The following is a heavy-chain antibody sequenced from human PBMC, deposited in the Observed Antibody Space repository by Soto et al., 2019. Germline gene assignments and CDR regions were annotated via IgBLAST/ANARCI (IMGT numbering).Heavy chain of an antibody. D-gene: IGHD3-10*01. CDR3: AKGGITLVRGSFDY. V-gene: IGHV3-23*01. CDR2: ISGSGSKT. Sequence: EGSRRLPCGVSGFRLRKDAMSGFGKVQGKGLEWVSAISGSGSKTYYIDSVKGRFTISRDRSKTTLFLQMNNLRAEDTAVYYCAKGGITLVRGSFDYWGQGA. CDR1: GFRLRKDA. J-gene: IGHJ4*02.